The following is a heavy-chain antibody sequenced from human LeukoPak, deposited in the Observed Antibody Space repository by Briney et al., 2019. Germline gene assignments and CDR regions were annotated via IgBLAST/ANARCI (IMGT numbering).Heavy chain of an antibody. CDR1: GGSFSSGSYY. CDR2: IYYSGST. D-gene: IGHD3-22*01. Sequence: PSETLSLTRTVSGGSFSSGSYYWSWIRQPPGKGLEWIGYIYYSGSTNYNPSLKSRVIISVDTSKNQFSLKLSSVTAADTAVYYCARYDSSDQYYDYWGQGTLVTVSA. V-gene: IGHV4-61*01. J-gene: IGHJ4*02. CDR3: ARYDSSDQYYDY.